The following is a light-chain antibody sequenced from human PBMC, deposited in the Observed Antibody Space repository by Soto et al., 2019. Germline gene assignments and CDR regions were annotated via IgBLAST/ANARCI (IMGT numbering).Light chain of an antibody. CDR2: LGS. J-gene: IGKJ5*01. CDR1: QSLLHSNGYNY. Sequence: DIVMTQSPLSLPVTPGEPASISCRSSQSLLHSNGYNYLDWYLQKPGQSPQLLIYLGSNRASGVPDRFSGSGSGTDFTLKISRVEAEDVGVYYCMQALQTSITFGQGTRLEMK. V-gene: IGKV2-28*01. CDR3: MQALQTSIT.